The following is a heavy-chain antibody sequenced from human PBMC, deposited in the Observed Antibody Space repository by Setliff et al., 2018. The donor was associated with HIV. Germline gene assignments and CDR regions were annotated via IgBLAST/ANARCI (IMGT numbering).Heavy chain of an antibody. CDR3: VRDPPLITYGPDHPFDI. Sequence: PSETLSLTCAVYGASFSGYYCNWIRQTPGKGLEWIGNVYHSGGTDYNPSLRSRVTISVDTSTNQFSLKLASVTAADTAVYYCVRDPPLITYGPDHPFDIWGQGTMVTVSS. D-gene: IGHD3-10*01. J-gene: IGHJ3*02. CDR1: GASFSGYY. CDR2: VYHSGGT. V-gene: IGHV4-34*01.